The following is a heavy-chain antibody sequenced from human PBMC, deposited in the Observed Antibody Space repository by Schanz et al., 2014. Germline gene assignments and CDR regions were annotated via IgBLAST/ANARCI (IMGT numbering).Heavy chain of an antibody. CDR2: LWHDGSKK. D-gene: IGHD1-1*01. CDR1: GFIFSDYY. J-gene: IGHJ4*02. CDR3: ARDRRNADLDY. V-gene: IGHV3-33*08. Sequence: QVQLVESGGGLVKPGGSLRLSCAASGFIFSDYYMAWIRQAPGKGPEWVAILWHDGSKKYYADSVKGRFTISRDNTKNSLYLEMNSLRAEDTALYYCARDRRNADLDYWGQGTLVTVSS.